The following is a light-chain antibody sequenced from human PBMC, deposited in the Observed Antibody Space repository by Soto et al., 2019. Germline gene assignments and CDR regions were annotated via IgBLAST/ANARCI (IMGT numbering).Light chain of an antibody. Sequence: EVVLTQSPGTLSLSPGERATLSCRASQSVAANYLAWYQQKRGQAPSLLIYGAFSRATGIPDRLNSIGSGTDFTLTISRLEPEDFSVYYCLHYGTAPLTFGPGTKVDIK. V-gene: IGKV3-20*01. CDR3: LHYGTAPLT. CDR1: QSVAANY. J-gene: IGKJ3*01. CDR2: GAF.